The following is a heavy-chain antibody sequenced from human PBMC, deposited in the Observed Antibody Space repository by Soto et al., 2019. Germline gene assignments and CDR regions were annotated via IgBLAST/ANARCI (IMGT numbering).Heavy chain of an antibody. CDR1: GYTFTNYG. Sequence: GASVKVSCKASGYTFTNYGISWVRQAPGQGLEWMGWINTYNGNTNHAQKLQGRVTMTTDTSTSTAYMELRSLRSDDTAVYYCARGVGSGTYYTQYNWFDPWGQGTLLTVSS. J-gene: IGHJ5*02. V-gene: IGHV1-18*01. CDR2: INTYNGNT. CDR3: ARGVGSGTYYTQYNWFDP. D-gene: IGHD3-10*01.